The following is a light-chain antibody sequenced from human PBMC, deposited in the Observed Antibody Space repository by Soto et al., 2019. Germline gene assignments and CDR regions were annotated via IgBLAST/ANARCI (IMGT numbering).Light chain of an antibody. J-gene: IGLJ7*01. Sequence: QSVLTQPASVSGSPGQSITISCTGTSSDIGTYKYVSWYQHHPGKAPKLIIFEVSYRTSGVSNRFSGSKSGNTASLTISGLLHEDEADYYCHSYTRSSTYVFGSGTQLTVL. CDR2: EVS. CDR3: HSYTRSSTYV. V-gene: IGLV2-14*01. CDR1: SSDIGTYKY.